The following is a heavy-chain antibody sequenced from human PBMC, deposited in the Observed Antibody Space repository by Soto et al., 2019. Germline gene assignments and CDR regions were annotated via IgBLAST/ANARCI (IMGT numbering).Heavy chain of an antibody. D-gene: IGHD1-1*01. CDR2: IYYSGST. CDR1: GGSISSRGYY. Sequence: QLQLQESGPGLVKPSETLSLTCTVSGGSISSRGYYWGWIRQPPGKGLEWIGSIYYSGSTYYNPSLKSRVTISVDTSSNQCSLKLSSVTAADTALYYCARRWNDYAFDIWCQGTTVTVSS. J-gene: IGHJ3*02. CDR3: ARRWNDYAFDI. V-gene: IGHV4-39*01.